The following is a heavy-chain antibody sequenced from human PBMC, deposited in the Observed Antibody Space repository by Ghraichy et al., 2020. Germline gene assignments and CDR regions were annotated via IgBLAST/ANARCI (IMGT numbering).Heavy chain of an antibody. CDR3: AKVASSTAGWDSFDY. V-gene: IGHV3-23*01. D-gene: IGHD6-25*01. J-gene: IGHJ4*02. Sequence: GGSLRLSCDASGFSFSITAMTWVRQAPGKGLEWVSSINGSGSYTYYADSVKGRFTISRDNSKSTLFLQMNSLTAGDTAVYFCAKVASSTAGWDSFDYWGQGTLVTVSS. CDR1: GFSFSITA. CDR2: INGSGSYT.